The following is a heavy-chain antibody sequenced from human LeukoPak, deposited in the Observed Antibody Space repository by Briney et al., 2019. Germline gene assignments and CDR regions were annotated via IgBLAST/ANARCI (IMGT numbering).Heavy chain of an antibody. CDR1: SGSISTYF. CDR3: TRGSDGEYDS. CDR2: VYYTGIT. D-gene: IGHD5-24*01. V-gene: IGHV4-59*08. Sequence: SETLSLTCTVSSGSISTYFWSWIRQPPGKKLEWIGYVYYTGITNYSPSLKSRVTISLDTSKKQFSLKLSSVTAADTAVYYCTRGSDGEYDSWGQGTLVTVSS. J-gene: IGHJ4*02.